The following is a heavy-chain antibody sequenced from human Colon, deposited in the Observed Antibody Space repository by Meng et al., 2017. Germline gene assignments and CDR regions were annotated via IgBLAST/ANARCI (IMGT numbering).Heavy chain of an antibody. CDR3: ARTIYSSSVDY. J-gene: IGHJ4*02. D-gene: IGHD3-22*01. Sequence: QVPCQGSGPGRVKPSGTRSLPCSVTGYSISTAYYWGWIRQTPGKGLEWIASIDRSGTTYYNPSLESRVTISVDTSKNHFSLRLNSVTAADTAVYFCARTIYSSSVDYWGQGTLVTVSS. CDR1: GYSISTAYY. CDR2: IDRSGTT. V-gene: IGHV4-38-2*01.